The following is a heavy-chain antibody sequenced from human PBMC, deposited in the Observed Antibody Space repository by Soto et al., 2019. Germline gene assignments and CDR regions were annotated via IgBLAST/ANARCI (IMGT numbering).Heavy chain of an antibody. CDR2: ISYDGSNK. CDR1: GFTFSSYG. V-gene: IGHV3-30*18. CDR3: AKDSVPGIEAAVKGFDP. J-gene: IGHJ5*02. Sequence: GGSLRLSCAASGFTFSSYGMHWVRQAPGKGLEWVAVISYDGSNKYYADSVKGRFTVSRDNSKNTLYLQMNSLRAEDTAVYYCAKDSVPGIEAAVKGFDPWGQGTLVTVSS. D-gene: IGHD6-25*01.